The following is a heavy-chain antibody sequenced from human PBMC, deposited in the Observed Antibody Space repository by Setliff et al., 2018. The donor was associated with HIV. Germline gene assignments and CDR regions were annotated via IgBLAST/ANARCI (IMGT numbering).Heavy chain of an antibody. Sequence: SETLSLTCTVSGVSISSTNYYWGWVRQPPGKGLEWIGTIYYSGSTYYNPSLKSRVTISVDTSKNQSSLKLSSVTAADTAVYYCARHSPTYCSGTSCYDNWFDPWGQGTLVTVSS. V-gene: IGHV4-39*01. J-gene: IGHJ5*02. CDR1: GVSISSTNYY. D-gene: IGHD2-2*01. CDR3: ARHSPTYCSGTSCYDNWFDP. CDR2: IYYSGST.